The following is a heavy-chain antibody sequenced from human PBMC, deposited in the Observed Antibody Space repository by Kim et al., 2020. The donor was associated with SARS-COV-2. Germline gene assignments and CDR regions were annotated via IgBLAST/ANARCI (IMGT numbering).Heavy chain of an antibody. CDR3: AKDRDIVVVVAAYFDY. CDR2: ISGGGGST. CDR1: GFTFSSYA. V-gene: IGHV3-23*01. Sequence: GGSLRLSCAASGFTFSSYAMSWVRQAPGKGLEWVSGISGGGGSTYYADSVKGRFTISRDNSKNTLYLQMNSLRAEDTAVYYCAKDRDIVVVVAAYFDYWGQGTLVTVSS. J-gene: IGHJ4*02. D-gene: IGHD2-15*01.